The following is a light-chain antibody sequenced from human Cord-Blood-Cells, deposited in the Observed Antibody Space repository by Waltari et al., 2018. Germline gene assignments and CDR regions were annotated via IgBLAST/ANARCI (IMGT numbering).Light chain of an antibody. V-gene: IGLV2-14*01. CDR2: DVS. CDR3: SSYTSSSTLEV. J-gene: IGLJ3*02. CDR1: SSDGGGYNY. Sequence: QSALTQPASVSGSPGQSITISCTGTSSDGGGYNYVSWYQQHPGKAPKLMSYDVSNRPSGVSNRFSGSKSGNTASLTISGLQAEDEADYYCSSYTSSSTLEVFGGGTKLTVL.